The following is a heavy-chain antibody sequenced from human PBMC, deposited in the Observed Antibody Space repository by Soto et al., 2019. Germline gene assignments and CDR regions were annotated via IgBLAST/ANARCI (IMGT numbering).Heavy chain of an antibody. J-gene: IGHJ5*02. Sequence: QVQLQQWGAGLLKPSETLSLTCAVYGGSFSGYYWSWIRQPPGKGLEWIGEINHSGSTNYNPSLKSRVTISVVTSKNQFSLKLSSVTAADTAVYYCARGSGIVVVPAATPGNWFDPWGQGNLVPVSS. CDR2: INHSGST. CDR3: ARGSGIVVVPAATPGNWFDP. CDR1: GGSFSGYY. D-gene: IGHD2-2*01. V-gene: IGHV4-34*01.